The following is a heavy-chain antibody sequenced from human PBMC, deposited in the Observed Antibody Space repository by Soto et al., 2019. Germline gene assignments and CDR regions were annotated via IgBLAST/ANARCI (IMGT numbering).Heavy chain of an antibody. J-gene: IGHJ4*02. V-gene: IGHV3-21*01. CDR3: ARARGNDWYSDY. D-gene: IGHD5-12*01. Sequence: GGSLRLSCAASGFTFSNAWMSWVRQAPGKGLEWVSSITHSGTYVYYADSVKGRFTISRVSASNSLFLQMTSLRAEDTAVYHCARARGNDWYSDYWGQGTLVTVSS. CDR2: ITHSGTYV. CDR1: GFTFSNAW.